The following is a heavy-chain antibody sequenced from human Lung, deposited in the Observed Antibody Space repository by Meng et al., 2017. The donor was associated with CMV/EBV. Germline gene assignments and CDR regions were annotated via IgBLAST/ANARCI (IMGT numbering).Heavy chain of an antibody. CDR2: TYYRSKWYN. D-gene: IGHD1-1*01. J-gene: IGHJ4*02. Sequence: SXTXSLXCAISGASVSSNSVAWNWIRQSPSRGLEWPGRTYYRSKWYNDYAVSVKSRITINPDTSKNQFSLQLKSVTPEDTAVYYCARGYSHRFDYWGQGTLVTVSS. V-gene: IGHV6-1*01. CDR3: ARGYSHRFDY. CDR1: GASVSSNSVA.